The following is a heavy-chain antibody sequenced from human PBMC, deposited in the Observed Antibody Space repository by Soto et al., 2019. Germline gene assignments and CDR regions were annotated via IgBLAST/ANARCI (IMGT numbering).Heavy chain of an antibody. CDR1: GGSISSYY. D-gene: IGHD3-22*01. Sequence: SETLSLTFTVSGGSISSYYWSWIRQPPGKGLEWIGYIYYSGSTNYNPSLKSRVTISVDTSKNQFSLKLSSVTAADTAVYYCARVDSSGYYYEYFDYWGQGTLVTVSS. CDR3: ARVDSSGYYYEYFDY. V-gene: IGHV4-59*01. CDR2: IYYSGST. J-gene: IGHJ4*02.